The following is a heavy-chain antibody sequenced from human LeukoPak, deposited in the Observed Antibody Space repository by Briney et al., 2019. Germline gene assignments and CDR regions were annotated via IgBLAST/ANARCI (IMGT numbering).Heavy chain of an antibody. Sequence: GGSLRLSCAASGFTFNTYAMSWVRQAPGKGLEWVSVISGRDGSTYYADSVKGRFIISRDNSKNTLYLLMNSLRAEDTAVYYCAKAGLSRFDYRGQGTLVTVSS. CDR2: ISGRDGST. CDR1: GFTFNTYA. J-gene: IGHJ4*02. CDR3: AKAGLSRFDY. V-gene: IGHV3-23*01.